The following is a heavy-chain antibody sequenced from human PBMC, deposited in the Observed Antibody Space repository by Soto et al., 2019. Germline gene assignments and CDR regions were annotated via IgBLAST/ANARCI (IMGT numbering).Heavy chain of an antibody. CDR3: ARGEDSSSWKYSYGMYV. J-gene: IGHJ6*02. CDR2: ISYDGSNK. CDR1: GFTFSSYA. V-gene: IGHV3-30-3*01. Sequence: QVQLVESGGGVVQPGRSLRLSCAASGFTFSSYAMHWVRQAPGKGLEWVAVISYDGSNKYYADSVKGRFTISSDNSKNTLYLQMNRLRAEDTAVYYCARGEDSSSWKYSYGMYVWGQGTTVTVSS. D-gene: IGHD6-13*01.